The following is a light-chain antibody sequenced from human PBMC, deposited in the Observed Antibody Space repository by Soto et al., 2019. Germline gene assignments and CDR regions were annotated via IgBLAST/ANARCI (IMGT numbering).Light chain of an antibody. J-gene: IGKJ4*01. CDR2: DAS. CDR3: LQRTSWLS. V-gene: IGKV3-11*01. CDR1: QSVRNF. Sequence: ETVLTQSPATLSLSPGDSATLSCRASQSVRNFLAWYQQKPGQAPRLLIYDASNRAAGIPARFSGSGSGTDFTLTISTLEPEDCGVYYCLQRTSWLSFGGGTKVEI.